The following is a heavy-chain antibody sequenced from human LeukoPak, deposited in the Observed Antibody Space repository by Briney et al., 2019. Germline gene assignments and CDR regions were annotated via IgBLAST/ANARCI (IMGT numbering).Heavy chain of an antibody. Sequence: GGSLRLSCAASGFTFSSYGMHWVRQAPGKGLEWMGGFDPEDGETIYAQKFQGRVTMTEDTSTDTACMELSSLRSEDTAVYYCATDLDDYVWRMDVWGQGTTVTVSS. D-gene: IGHD3-16*01. V-gene: IGHV1-24*01. CDR1: GFTFSSYG. J-gene: IGHJ6*02. CDR2: FDPEDGET. CDR3: ATDLDDYVWRMDV.